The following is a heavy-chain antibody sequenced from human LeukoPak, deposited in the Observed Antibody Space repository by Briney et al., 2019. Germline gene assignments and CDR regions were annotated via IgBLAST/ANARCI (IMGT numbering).Heavy chain of an antibody. J-gene: IGHJ4*02. D-gene: IGHD2-15*01. CDR2: ISSSGSAI. V-gene: IGHV3-48*01. CDR1: GFPLSSYS. Sequence: PGGCLRLSCAASGFPLSSYSINWVRQAPRKGLEWVSYISSSGSAIYYVDSVKGRFTVSRDNAKISLFLQMNSPRAEDTAVYYCVRVKGSYFDYWGQGALVTVSS. CDR3: VRVKGSYFDY.